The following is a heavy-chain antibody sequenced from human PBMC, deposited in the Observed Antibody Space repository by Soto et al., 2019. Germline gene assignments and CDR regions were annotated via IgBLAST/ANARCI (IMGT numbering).Heavy chain of an antibody. J-gene: IGHJ5*02. D-gene: IGHD5-12*01. Sequence: ASVKVSCKTSGYIFTNYGITWVRQAPGQGLEWVGWISGHNDNTKYAQKVQGRVTLTTDTSTSTAYMELRNLISDDTAVYYCARCRGSSGYFWFDPWGRGTLVTVSS. CDR2: ISGHNDNT. CDR3: ARCRGSSGYFWFDP. CDR1: GYIFTNYG. V-gene: IGHV1-18*01.